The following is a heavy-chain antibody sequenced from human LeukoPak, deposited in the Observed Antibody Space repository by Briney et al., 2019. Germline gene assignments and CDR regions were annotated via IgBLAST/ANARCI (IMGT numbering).Heavy chain of an antibody. D-gene: IGHD2-15*01. CDR3: ARGRPHGSDY. Sequence: GGSLRLSCAASGFSFSSYWMNWIRQAPGKGLVWVSRISSDGSSTNYADSVKGRFTISRDNAKNTLYLQMNSLRVEDTAVYYCARGRPHGSDYWGQGTLVTVSS. J-gene: IGHJ4*02. CDR2: ISSDGSST. V-gene: IGHV3-74*01. CDR1: GFSFSSYW.